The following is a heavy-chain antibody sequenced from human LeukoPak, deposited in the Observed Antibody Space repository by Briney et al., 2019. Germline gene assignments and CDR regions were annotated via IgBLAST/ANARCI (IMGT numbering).Heavy chain of an antibody. CDR1: GFTLRSYA. V-gene: IGHV3-30*04. CDR2: ISNDGSNK. D-gene: IGHD3-16*01. J-gene: IGHJ4*02. CDR3: ARGLWPYYFDY. Sequence: GGSLRLSCAASGFTLRSYAMHWVRQAPRKGLEGVAVISNDGSNKYYADSVKGRFTISRDNSKNTLYLQMNSLRAEDTAVYYCARGLWPYYFDYWGEGTLVTVSS.